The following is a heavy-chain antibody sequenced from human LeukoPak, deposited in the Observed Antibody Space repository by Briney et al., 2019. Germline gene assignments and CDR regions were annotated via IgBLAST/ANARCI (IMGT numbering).Heavy chain of an antibody. CDR2: ISYDGSNK. D-gene: IGHD1-26*01. Sequence: GGSLRLSCAASGSTFSSYGMHWVRQAPGKGLEWVAVISYDGSNKYYADSVKGRFTISRDNSKNTLYLQMNSLRAGDTAVYYCAKDWGQTWELPTDYWGQGTLVTVSS. CDR1: GSTFSSYG. J-gene: IGHJ4*02. V-gene: IGHV3-30*18. CDR3: AKDWGQTWELPTDY.